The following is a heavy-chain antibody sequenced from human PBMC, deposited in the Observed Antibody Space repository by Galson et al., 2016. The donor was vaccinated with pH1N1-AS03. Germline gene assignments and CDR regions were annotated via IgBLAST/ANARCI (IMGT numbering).Heavy chain of an antibody. CDR1: GFSISVGYY. V-gene: IGHV4-38-2*02. CDR3: ARVCDYSFGWCDS. Sequence: SETLSLTCSVSGFSISVGYYWGWIRQPPGKGLEWIGSVYRNGNTYYNPSLESRVTMSVDTSKNLFSLRLSSVTATDTAVSYCARVCDYSFGWCDSWGQGTLVTVSS. J-gene: IGHJ5*01. CDR2: VYRNGNT. D-gene: IGHD4/OR15-4a*01.